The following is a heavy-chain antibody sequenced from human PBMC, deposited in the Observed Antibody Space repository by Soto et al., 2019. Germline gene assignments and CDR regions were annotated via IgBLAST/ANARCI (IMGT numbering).Heavy chain of an antibody. J-gene: IGHJ4*02. D-gene: IGHD3-22*01. CDR3: AGGTNYHDGRAYPDY. V-gene: IGHV4-59*08. Sequence: QVQLQESGPGLVKPSETLSLTCTVSGGSISNYYWSWIRQPPGEGLEWIGCIYYSGSTNHNPSLKSRVPISVDTSKNQFSLKLSSVTAADTAVYYCAGGTNYHDGRAYPDYWGQGTLVTVSS. CDR1: GGSISNYY. CDR2: IYYSGST.